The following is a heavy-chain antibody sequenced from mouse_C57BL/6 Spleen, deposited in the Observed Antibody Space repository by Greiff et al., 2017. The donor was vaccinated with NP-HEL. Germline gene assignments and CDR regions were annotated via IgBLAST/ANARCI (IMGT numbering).Heavy chain of an antibody. CDR3: ARSDAQATDYAMDD. CDR1: GYTFTSYW. V-gene: IGHV1-72*01. J-gene: IGHJ4*01. Sequence: QVQLQQPGAELVKPGASVKLSCKASGYTFTSYWMHWVKQRPGRGLEWIGRIDPNSGGTKYNEKFKSKATLTVDKPSSTAYMQLSSLTSEDSAVYSCARSDAQATDYAMDDWGQGTSVTVSS. CDR2: IDPNSGGT. D-gene: IGHD3-2*02.